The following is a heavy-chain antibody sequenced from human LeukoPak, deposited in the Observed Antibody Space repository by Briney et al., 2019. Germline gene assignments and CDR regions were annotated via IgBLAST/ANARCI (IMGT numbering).Heavy chain of an antibody. CDR2: IYYSGST. D-gene: IGHD4-17*01. J-gene: IGHJ4*02. CDR1: GGSISSGGYY. Sequence: SETLSLTCTVSGGSISSGGYYWSWIRQHPGKGLEWIGYIYYSGSTYYDPSLKSRVTISVDTSKNQFSLKLSSVTAADTAVYYCAREDGDYYFDYWGQGTLVTVSS. V-gene: IGHV4-31*03. CDR3: AREDGDYYFDY.